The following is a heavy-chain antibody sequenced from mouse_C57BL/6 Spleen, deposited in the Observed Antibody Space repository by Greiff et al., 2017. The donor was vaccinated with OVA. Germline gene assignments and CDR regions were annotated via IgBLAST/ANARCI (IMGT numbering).Heavy chain of an antibody. D-gene: IGHD1-1*01. Sequence: EVHLVESGPELVKPGASVKISCKASGYTFTDYNMDWVKQSHGKSLEWIGDINPNNGGTNYNQKFKGKATLTVDKSSSTAYMELRSLTSEDTAVDYYARSTTVRDYYAMDYWGQGTSVTVSS. V-gene: IGHV1-18*01. CDR3: ARSTTVRDYYAMDY. CDR2: INPNNGGT. J-gene: IGHJ4*01. CDR1: GYTFTDYN.